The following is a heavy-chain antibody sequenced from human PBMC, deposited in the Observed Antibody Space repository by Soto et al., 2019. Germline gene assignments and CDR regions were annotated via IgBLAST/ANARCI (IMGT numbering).Heavy chain of an antibody. CDR2: IIPIFGTA. Sequence: SVKVSCKASGGTFSSYAISWVRQAPGRGLEWMGGIIPIFGTANYAQKFQGRVTITADESTSTAYMELSSLRSEDTAVYYCARVRGSYDYVWGSYHYWGQGTLVTVSS. CDR1: GGTFSSYA. V-gene: IGHV1-69*13. J-gene: IGHJ4*02. D-gene: IGHD3-16*01. CDR3: ARVRGSYDYVWGSYHY.